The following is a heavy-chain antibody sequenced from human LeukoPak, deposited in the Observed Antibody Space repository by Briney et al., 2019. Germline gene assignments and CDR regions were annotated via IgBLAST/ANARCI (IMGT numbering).Heavy chain of an antibody. CDR3: ASRRFNRGSYFDY. J-gene: IGHJ4*02. CDR1: GGSISSSSYY. Sequence: PSETLSLTCTVSGGSISSSSYYWGWIRQPPGKGLEWIGSMYYSGSTYYNPSLKSRVTISVDTSKNQFSLKLSSVTAADTAVYYCASRRFNRGSYFDYWGQGTLVTVSS. D-gene: IGHD1-26*01. V-gene: IGHV4-39*07. CDR2: MYYSGST.